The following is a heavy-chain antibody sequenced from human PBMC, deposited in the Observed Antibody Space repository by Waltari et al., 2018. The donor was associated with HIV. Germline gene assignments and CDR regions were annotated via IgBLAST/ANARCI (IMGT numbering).Heavy chain of an antibody. CDR3: AILSGSFDI. CDR2: ISYDGGNK. CDR1: GFPCNSYA. D-gene: IGHD1-20*01. J-gene: IGHJ3*02. V-gene: IGHV3-30-3*01. Sequence: VHLVRSGGGVVQPGGSMRLSCAASGFPCNSYAIHWVRQAPGKGLEWVTVISYDGGNKYYADSVKGRFIISRDNSKNTLYLQLNSLRAEDKAVYYCAILSGSFDIWGQGTRVSVSS.